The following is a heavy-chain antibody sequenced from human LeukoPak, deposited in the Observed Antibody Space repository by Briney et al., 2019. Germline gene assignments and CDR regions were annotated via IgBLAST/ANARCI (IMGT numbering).Heavy chain of an antibody. V-gene: IGHV1-8*03. CDR3: ARGGEGPDAFDI. D-gene: IGHD1-26*01. Sequence: ASVKVSCTASGYTFTSYDINWVRQATGQGLEWMGWMNPNSGNTGYAQKFQGRVTITRNTSISTAYMELSSLRSEDTAVYYCARGGEGPDAFDIWGQGTMVTVSS. CDR2: MNPNSGNT. CDR1: GYTFTSYD. J-gene: IGHJ3*02.